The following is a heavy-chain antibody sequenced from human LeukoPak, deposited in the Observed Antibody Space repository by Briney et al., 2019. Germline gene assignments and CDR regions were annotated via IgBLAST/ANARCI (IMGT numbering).Heavy chain of an antibody. V-gene: IGHV4-39*01. CDR3: ARHRSGWLQSSFDY. CDR1: SGSISSISYY. Sequence: SETLSLTCTVTSGSISSISYYWGWIRQPPGKGLEWIGSIYYSGSSFDNPALKSRVTISVDTSKNQFSLKLSSVTAADTAVYYCARHRSGWLQSSFDYWGQGTLVTVSS. J-gene: IGHJ4*02. CDR2: IYYSGSS. D-gene: IGHD5-24*01.